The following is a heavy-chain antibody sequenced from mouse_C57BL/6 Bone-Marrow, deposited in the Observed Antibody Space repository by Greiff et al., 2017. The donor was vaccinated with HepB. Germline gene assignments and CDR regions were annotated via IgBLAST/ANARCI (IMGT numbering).Heavy chain of an antibody. Sequence: EVMLVESGGGLVKPGGSLKLSFAASGFTFSDYGMHWVRQAPEKGLEWVAYISSGSSTIYYADTVKGRFTISRDNAKNTLFLQMTSLRSEDTAMYYCARPGIYYCGSSQGYAMDYWGQGTSVTVSS. CDR1: GFTFSDYG. CDR2: ISSGSSTI. CDR3: ARPGIYYCGSSQGYAMDY. D-gene: IGHD1-1*01. V-gene: IGHV5-17*01. J-gene: IGHJ4*01.